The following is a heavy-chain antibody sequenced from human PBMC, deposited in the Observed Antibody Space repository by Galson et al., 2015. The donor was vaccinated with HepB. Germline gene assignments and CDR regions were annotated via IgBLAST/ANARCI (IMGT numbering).Heavy chain of an antibody. V-gene: IGHV3-21*01. CDR2: ISSSCSYI. J-gene: IGHJ4*02. CDR1: AFTFISSI. CDR3: ASAVGFAPAVY. Sequence: SLRLSCAASAFTFISSIMYWVRQAPGKGLELVSSISSSCSYIYYADSVKVRSTISRDNAKNSLYLQMHSLRTEDTAVYYCASAVGFAPAVYWGQGALVAASS. D-gene: IGHD3-10*01.